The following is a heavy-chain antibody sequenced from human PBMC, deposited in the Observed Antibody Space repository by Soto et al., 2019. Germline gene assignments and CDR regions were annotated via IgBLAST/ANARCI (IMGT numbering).Heavy chain of an antibody. J-gene: IGHJ6*03. CDR1: GFTFSNAW. CDR3: TTDIYQSPDYYYYYMDV. CDR2: IKSKTDGGTT. V-gene: IGHV3-15*01. Sequence: PGGSLRLSCAASGFTFSNAWMSWVRQAPGKGLEWVGRIKSKTDGGTTDYAAPVKGRFTISRDDSKNTLYLQMNSLKTEDTAVYYCTTDIYQSPDYYYYYMDVWGKGTTVTVSS.